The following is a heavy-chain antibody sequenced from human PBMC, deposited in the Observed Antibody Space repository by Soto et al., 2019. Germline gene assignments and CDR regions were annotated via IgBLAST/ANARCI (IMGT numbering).Heavy chain of an antibody. D-gene: IGHD3-9*01. V-gene: IGHV3-30*18. Sequence: QVQLVESGGDVVQPERSLRLSCAASGFTFNSYGMHWVRQAPGKGLEWVAMISTDGNHKYYADFVTGRFTISRDNSKNMLYLHMNRLRAEDTAVYSCAKEKGYNIESSEDALDVWGQGTMVTVSS. CDR3: AKEKGYNIESSEDALDV. J-gene: IGHJ3*01. CDR2: ISTDGNHK. CDR1: GFTFNSYG.